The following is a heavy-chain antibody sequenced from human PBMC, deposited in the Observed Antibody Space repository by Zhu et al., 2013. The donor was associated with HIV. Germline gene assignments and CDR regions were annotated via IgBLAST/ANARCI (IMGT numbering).Heavy chain of an antibody. J-gene: IGHJ4*02. CDR3: ARDLSRMRLSGYSYGCGY. Sequence: QVQLVQSGAEVKKPGSSVKVSCKASGGTFSSYAISWVRQAPGQGLEWMGGIIPIFGTANYAQKFQGRVTITADESTSTAYMELSSLRSEDTAVYYCARDLSRMRLSGYSYGCGYWGQGTLVTVSS. V-gene: IGHV1-69*01. CDR1: GGTFSSYA. CDR2: IIPIFGTA. D-gene: IGHD5-18*01.